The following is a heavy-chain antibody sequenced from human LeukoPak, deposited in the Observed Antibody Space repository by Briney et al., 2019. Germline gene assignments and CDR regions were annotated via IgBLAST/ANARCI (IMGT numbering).Heavy chain of an antibody. CDR1: GSGFTNYW. J-gene: IGHJ6*02. CDR2: IYPGDSDT. V-gene: IGHV5-51*01. CDR3: ARSSSHADV. D-gene: IGHD3-10*01. Sequence: GASLKISCKGSGSGFTNYWIGWVRPMPGKGLEWMGIIYPGDSDTRYSPSFQGQVTISADKSISTAYLQWSSLKASDSAMYYCARSSSHADVWGQGTTVTVSS.